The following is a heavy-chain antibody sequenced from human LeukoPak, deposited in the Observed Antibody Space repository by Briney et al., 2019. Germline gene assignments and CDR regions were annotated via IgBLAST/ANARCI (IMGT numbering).Heavy chain of an antibody. CDR1: GFSFHDHG. D-gene: IGHD6-19*01. J-gene: IGHJ4*02. CDR3: AREATWGQWYFDL. CDR2: IAADGGVK. Sequence: PGTSLRLSCAASGFSFHDHGMDWVRQAPGKGLKWVAVIAADGGVKQYADSVKGRFSLSRDNSKNTVSLQMNGLTAEDTAVYYCAREATWGQWYFDLWGQGAPVTVSS. V-gene: IGHV3-30*03.